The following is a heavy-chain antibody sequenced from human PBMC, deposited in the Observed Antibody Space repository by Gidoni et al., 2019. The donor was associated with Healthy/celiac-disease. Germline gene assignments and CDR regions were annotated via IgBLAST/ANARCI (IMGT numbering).Heavy chain of an antibody. CDR2: INPSGGST. J-gene: IGHJ4*02. CDR1: GYTFTSYY. D-gene: IGHD1-26*01. CDR3: AKSGSYRSGPLVYFDY. V-gene: IGHV1-46*03. Sequence: QVQLVQSGAEVKKPGASVKVSCKASGYTFTSYYMHWVRQAPGQGLEWMGIINPSGGSTSYAQKFQGRVTMTRDTSTSTVYMELSSLRSEDTAVYYCAKSGSYRSGPLVYFDYWGQGTLVTVSS.